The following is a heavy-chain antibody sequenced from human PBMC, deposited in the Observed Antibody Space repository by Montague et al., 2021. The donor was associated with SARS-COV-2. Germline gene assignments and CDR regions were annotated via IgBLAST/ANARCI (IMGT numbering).Heavy chain of an antibody. CDR3: ARVVGDYDFWSGQYYYYYYMDV. V-gene: IGHV4-59*01. CDR1: GGSISSYY. CDR2: IYYSGST. J-gene: IGHJ6*03. D-gene: IGHD3-3*01. Sequence: SETLSLTCTVSGGSISSYYWSWIRQPPGKGLEWIGYIYYSGSTNYNPYLKSRVTISVDTSKNQFSLKLSSVTVADTAVYSCARVVGDYDFWSGQYYYYYYMDVWGKGTTVTVSS.